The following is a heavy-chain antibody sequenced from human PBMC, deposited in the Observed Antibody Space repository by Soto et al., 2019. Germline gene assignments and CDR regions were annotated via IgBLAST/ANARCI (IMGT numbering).Heavy chain of an antibody. CDR3: AKTYYYDSAGYYAPFDP. Sequence: EVQLVQSGAEVKKPGESLRISCKGSGYTFTNYWINWVRQVPGKGLEWMGRIDPTDSYTNYSSSFQGRVTISVDKSINTAYLQWSSLKASDTAMYYCAKTYYYDSAGYYAPFDPWGQGTLVTVSS. V-gene: IGHV5-10-1*03. CDR2: IDPTDSYT. CDR1: GYTFTNYW. D-gene: IGHD3-22*01. J-gene: IGHJ5*02.